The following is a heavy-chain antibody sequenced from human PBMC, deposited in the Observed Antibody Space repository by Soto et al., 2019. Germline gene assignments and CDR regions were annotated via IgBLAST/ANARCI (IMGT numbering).Heavy chain of an antibody. CDR1: GGSIRSGRYY. V-gene: IGHV4-39*01. CDR3: AGEYSTSPPV. D-gene: IGHD6-6*01. Sequence: SETLSLTCTGSGGSIRSGRYYWVWIRQPPGKGLEWIGTIYYSGTIYYNPSLKSRVTISVDTSHNQFSLNMRSVTPADTAVYYYAGEYSTSPPVWGQGTTVTVSS. J-gene: IGHJ6*02. CDR2: IYYSGTI.